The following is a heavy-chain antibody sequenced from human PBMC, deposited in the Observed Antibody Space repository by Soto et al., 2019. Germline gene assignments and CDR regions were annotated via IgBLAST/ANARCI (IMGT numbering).Heavy chain of an antibody. J-gene: IGHJ4*02. V-gene: IGHV1-69*02. Sequence: QVQLVQSGTEVKKPGSSVKVSCKASGGTFRNYPINCVRQAPGQGLEWMGSIFPLTDIPDYAQNFQARRTISADKSTSTAYMESSSLTSDDTAMYFCARGPLVVLNYFESWGQGTLVTVSS. CDR3: ARGPLVVLNYFES. CDR1: GGTFRNYP. CDR2: IFPLTDIP.